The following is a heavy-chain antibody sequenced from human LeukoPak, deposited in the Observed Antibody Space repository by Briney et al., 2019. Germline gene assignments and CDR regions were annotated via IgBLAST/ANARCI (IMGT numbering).Heavy chain of an antibody. J-gene: IGHJ4*02. D-gene: IGHD6-19*01. CDR2: ISYDGSNK. V-gene: IGHV3-30-3*01. Sequence: GRSLRLSCAASGFTFSSYAMHGVRQAPGKGLEWVAVISYDGSNKYYADSVKGRFTISRDNSKNTLYLQMNSLRAEDTAVYYSRAVAGFDYWGQGTLVTVSS. CDR1: GFTFSSYA. CDR3: RAVAGFDY.